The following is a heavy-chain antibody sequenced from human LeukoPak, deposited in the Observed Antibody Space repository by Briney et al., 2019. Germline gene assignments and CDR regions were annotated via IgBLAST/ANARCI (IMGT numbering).Heavy chain of an antibody. CDR2: IYSGGST. Sequence: GGSLRLSCAASGFTVSSNYMSWVRQAPGKGLEWVSVIYSGGSTYYADSVKGRFTISRDNSKNTLYLQMNSLRAEDTAVYYYARGNVRGVYAFDIWGQGTMVTVSS. D-gene: IGHD3-10*02. CDR1: GFTVSSNY. J-gene: IGHJ3*02. CDR3: ARGNVRGVYAFDI. V-gene: IGHV3-53*01.